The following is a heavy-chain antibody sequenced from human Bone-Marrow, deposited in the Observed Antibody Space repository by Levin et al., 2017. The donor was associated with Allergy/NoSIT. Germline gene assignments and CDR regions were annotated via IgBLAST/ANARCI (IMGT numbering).Heavy chain of an antibody. CDR1: GFTFSDYY. D-gene: IGHD1-14*01. CDR3: ARDRTPFDAFDI. CDR2: ISSSSSYT. V-gene: IGHV3-11*05. J-gene: IGHJ3*02. Sequence: GGSLRLSCAASGFTFSDYYMSWIRQAPGKGLEWVSYISSSSSYTNYADSVKGRFTISRDNAKNSLYLQMNSLRAEDTAVYYCARDRTPFDAFDIWGQGTMVTVSS.